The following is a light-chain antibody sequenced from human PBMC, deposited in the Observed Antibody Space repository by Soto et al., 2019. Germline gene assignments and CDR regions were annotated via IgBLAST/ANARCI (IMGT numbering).Light chain of an antibody. J-gene: IGKJ3*01. Sequence: LTQSPSSLSASVGDRVTITCRASQGISSALAWYQQKPGKTPKLLIYDASSLETGVPSRFSGSGSGTDFTLSISSLQPEDFATYYCQHFNTYPFTFGPGTKVDI. CDR3: QHFNTYPFT. V-gene: IGKV1-13*02. CDR2: DAS. CDR1: QGISSA.